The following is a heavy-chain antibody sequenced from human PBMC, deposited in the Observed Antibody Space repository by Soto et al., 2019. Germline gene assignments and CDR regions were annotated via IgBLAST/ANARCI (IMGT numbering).Heavy chain of an antibody. J-gene: IGHJ4*02. CDR1: GGTFSSYT. Sequence: QVQLVQSGAEVKKPGSSVKVSCKASGGTFSSYTISWVRQAPGQGLEWMGRIIPIIGIENNAQKFQGRVTITADKSTSTAYMELSSLRSEDTAVYYCASTDGQSGYWGQGTLVTVSS. CDR3: ASTDGQSGY. V-gene: IGHV1-69*02. D-gene: IGHD4-17*01. CDR2: IIPIIGIE.